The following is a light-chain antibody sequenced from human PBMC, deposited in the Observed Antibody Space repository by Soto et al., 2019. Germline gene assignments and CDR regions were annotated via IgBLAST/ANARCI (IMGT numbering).Light chain of an antibody. J-gene: IGLJ1*01. V-gene: IGLV2-8*01. CDR2: AVT. CDR3: SSYAATNSPYV. Sequence: QSVLTQPPSASGSPGQSVTISCTGTSSDVGGYDYVSWYQQHPGKAPKLIIYAVTERPSGVPDRFSGSKSGNTASLTVSGLQAEDEADYYCSSYAATNSPYVFGTGTQLTVL. CDR1: SSDVGGYDY.